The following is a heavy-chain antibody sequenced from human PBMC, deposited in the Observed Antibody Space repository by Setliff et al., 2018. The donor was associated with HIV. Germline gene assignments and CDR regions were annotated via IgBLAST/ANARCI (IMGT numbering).Heavy chain of an antibody. V-gene: IGHV4-59*11. J-gene: IGHJ3*02. D-gene: IGHD1-26*01. CDR2: IYYSGRT. CDR1: GGSISSHY. Sequence: SETLSLTCTVSGGSISSHYWSWIRQPPGKGLEWIGSIYYSGRTNYNPSLKSRVTISVDTSKNQFSLKLSSVTAADTAVYDCARDYGSYGRAFDIGGQGTMVTVSS. CDR3: ARDYGSYGRAFDI.